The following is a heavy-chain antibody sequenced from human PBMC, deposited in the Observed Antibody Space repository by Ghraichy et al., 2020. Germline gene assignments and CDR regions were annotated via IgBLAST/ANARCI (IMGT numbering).Heavy chain of an antibody. CDR3: ARETLVYCSDGSCYPYYFYGMYV. CDR1: GYTFTDYD. J-gene: IGHJ6*02. D-gene: IGHD2-15*01. V-gene: IGHV1-8*01. Sequence: ASVKVSCKASGYTFTDYDINWVRQATGQGLEWMGWMNPDSGNTGYAQKFQGRVTMTRNTSTGTAYMELSSLRSEDTAVYFCARETLVYCSDGSCYPYYFYGMYVWGQGSTVTVSS. CDR2: MNPDSGNT.